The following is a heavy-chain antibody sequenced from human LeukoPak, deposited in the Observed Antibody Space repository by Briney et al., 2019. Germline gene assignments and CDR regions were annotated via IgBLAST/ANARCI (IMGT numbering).Heavy chain of an antibody. CDR3: ARDVNRYGDFGFDY. CDR1: GGSIRSGDYY. D-gene: IGHD4-17*01. V-gene: IGHV4-61*02. J-gene: IGHJ4*02. CDR2: TYSGGCT. Sequence: PSETLSLTCTVSGGSIRSGDYYWSWIRQPAGKGLEWIGRTYSGGCTNYNPSLRSRVTISLDTSKNEFYLKLSSVTAADTAVYYCARDVNRYGDFGFDYWGQGTLVTVSS.